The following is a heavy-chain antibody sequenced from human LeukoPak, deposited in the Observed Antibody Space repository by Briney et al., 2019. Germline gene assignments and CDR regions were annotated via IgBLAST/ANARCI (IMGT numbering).Heavy chain of an antibody. CDR1: GFTFSNYG. Sequence: GGSLRLSCAASGFTFSNYGMHWVRQAPGKGLEWVAFIRYDENNKYYADSVKGRFTISRDISKNTLYLQMNSLRAEDTAVYYCAKDPKYYYGSGSYIVYNYYGMDVWGQGTTVTVSS. V-gene: IGHV3-30*02. J-gene: IGHJ6*02. D-gene: IGHD3-10*01. CDR2: IRYDENNK. CDR3: AKDPKYYYGSGSYIVYNYYGMDV.